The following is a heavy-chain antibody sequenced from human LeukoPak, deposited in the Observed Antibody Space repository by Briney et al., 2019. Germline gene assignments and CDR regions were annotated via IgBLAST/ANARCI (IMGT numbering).Heavy chain of an antibody. J-gene: IGHJ3*02. CDR3: ARETRLHSGSYSNDAFDI. V-gene: IGHV4-61*08. D-gene: IGHD1-26*01. CDR1: AGSISRGGYY. Sequence: SQTLSLTCTVSAGSISRGGYYCRSPRPPPGKGLEWMGYISDSGSTDYNPSVKSRVTISLDTSKNQFSLRLSSVTAADTAVYYCARETRLHSGSYSNDAFDIWGQGTMVTVSS. CDR2: ISDSGST.